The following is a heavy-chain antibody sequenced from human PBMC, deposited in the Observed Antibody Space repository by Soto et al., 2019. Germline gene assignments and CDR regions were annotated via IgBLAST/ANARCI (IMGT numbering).Heavy chain of an antibody. CDR3: VRQPGGVATPGDDY. J-gene: IGHJ4*02. Sequence: QVQLVQSGAEVKKPGASVKVSCEASGYPFSAFDINWVRQAGGQGLEWMRWMNPDSGDTAFAQRFQDRITMTRSTSISTAYMELSRLTSDDTAVYFCVRQPGGVATPGDDYWGQGTLVTVSS. D-gene: IGHD2-15*01. V-gene: IGHV1-8*01. CDR1: GYPFSAFD. CDR2: MNPDSGDT.